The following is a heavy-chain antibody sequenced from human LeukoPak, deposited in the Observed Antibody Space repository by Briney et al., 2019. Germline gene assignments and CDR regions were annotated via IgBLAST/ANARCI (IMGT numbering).Heavy chain of an antibody. CDR1: GGTFSSYA. D-gene: IGHD6-13*01. J-gene: IGHJ6*03. CDR3: ARDRYSSSWYGYYYYYMDV. CDR2: IIPIFGTA. Sequence: ASVKVSCKASGGTFSSYAISWVRQAPGQGLEWMGGIIPIFGTANYAQKFQGRVTITADKSTSTAYMELSSLRSEDTAVYYCARDRYSSSWYGYYYYYMDVWGKGTTVTVSS. V-gene: IGHV1-69*06.